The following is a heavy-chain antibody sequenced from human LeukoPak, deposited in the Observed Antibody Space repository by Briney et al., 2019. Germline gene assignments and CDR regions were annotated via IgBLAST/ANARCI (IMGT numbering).Heavy chain of an antibody. D-gene: IGHD5-12*01. CDR2: ISAYIGNT. V-gene: IGHV1-18*01. Sequence: ASVKVSCKASGYTFTSYGISWVRQAPGQGLEWMGWISAYIGNTNYAQKLQGRVTMTTDTSTSTAYMELRSLRSDDTAVYYCASRRGYEDAFDIWGQGTMVTVSS. CDR1: GYTFTSYG. CDR3: ASRRGYEDAFDI. J-gene: IGHJ3*02.